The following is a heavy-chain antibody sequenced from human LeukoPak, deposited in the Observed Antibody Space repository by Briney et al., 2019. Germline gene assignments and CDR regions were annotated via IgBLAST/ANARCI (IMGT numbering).Heavy chain of an antibody. J-gene: IGHJ4*02. CDR3: ARDGITMVRGVTSHFDY. CDR1: GFTFSSYS. V-gene: IGHV3-21*01. D-gene: IGHD3-10*01. CDR2: ISSSSSYI. Sequence: GGSLRLSCAASGFTFSSYSMNWVRQAPGQGLEWVSSISSSSSYIYYADSVKGRFTISRDNAKNSLYLQMNSLRAEDTAVYYCARDGITMVRGVTSHFDYWGQGTLVTVSS.